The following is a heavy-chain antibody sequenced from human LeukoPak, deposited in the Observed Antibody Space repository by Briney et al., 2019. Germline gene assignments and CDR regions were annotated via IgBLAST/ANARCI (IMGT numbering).Heavy chain of an antibody. CDR2: IYYSGST. J-gene: IGHJ4*02. D-gene: IGHD3-9*01. V-gene: IGHV4-59*08. CDR1: GFSITSSYY. Sequence: SETLSLTCTVSGFSITSSYYWSWIRQPPGKGLEWIGYIYYSGSTNYNPSLKSRVTISVDTSKNQFSLKLSSVTAADTAVYYCARHYYDILTGFDYWGQGTLVTVSS. CDR3: ARHYYDILTGFDY.